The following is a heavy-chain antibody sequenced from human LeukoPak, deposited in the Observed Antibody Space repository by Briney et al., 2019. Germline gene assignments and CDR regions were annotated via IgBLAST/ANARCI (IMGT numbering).Heavy chain of an antibody. D-gene: IGHD3-9*01. CDR2: INPNTGVT. J-gene: IGHJ6*02. Sequence: ASVKVSCKASGYTFTGYYMHWVRQAPGRGLEWMGRINPNTGVTQYTENFQGRVTMTGDTSISTAYMELNGLRSEDTAVYYCARVSFLVRATLPGMDVWGQGTTVTVSS. CDR3: ARVSFLVRATLPGMDV. CDR1: GYTFTGYY. V-gene: IGHV1-2*06.